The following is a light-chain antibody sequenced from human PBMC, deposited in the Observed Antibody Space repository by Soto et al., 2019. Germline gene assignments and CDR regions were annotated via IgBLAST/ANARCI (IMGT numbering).Light chain of an antibody. CDR2: EVS. Sequence: QSALTQPPSASGSPRQSVTISCTGTSSDVGGYNYVSWYQQHPGKAPKLMIYEVSKRPSGVPDRFSGSKSGNTASLTVSGLQAEDEADYYCSSYAGSNNLGVFGTGTKATVL. CDR3: SSYAGSNNLGV. J-gene: IGLJ1*01. V-gene: IGLV2-8*01. CDR1: SSDVGGYNY.